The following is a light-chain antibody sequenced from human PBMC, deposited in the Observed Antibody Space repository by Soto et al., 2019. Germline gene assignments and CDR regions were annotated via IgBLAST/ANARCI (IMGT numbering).Light chain of an antibody. CDR2: SAS. V-gene: IGKV1D-12*01. CDR3: QQALRFPVI. Sequence: DIQMNQSPSSLSASVGDTVTITSRSSQDIGMRLSWYQQKLGKAPKVXIFSASNLGRGVPSRGSGRGSGTDCTRSISSLQPEDFETDYCQQALRFPVIFGQGTRLEIK. J-gene: IGKJ5*01. CDR1: QDIGMR.